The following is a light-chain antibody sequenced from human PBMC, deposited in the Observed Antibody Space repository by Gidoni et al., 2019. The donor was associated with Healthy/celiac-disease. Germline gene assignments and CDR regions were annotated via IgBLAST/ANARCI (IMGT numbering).Light chain of an antibody. CDR3: QQYNNWPPIT. Sequence: EIVTTQSPATLSVSPGERATLTCRASQSVSSNLAWSQQKPGQSPRLLIYVASTRATGIPARFSSSGSGTEFTLIISSLQSEDFAVYYYQQYNNWPPITFGQGTRLEIK. J-gene: IGKJ5*01. V-gene: IGKV3-15*01. CDR1: QSVSSN. CDR2: VAS.